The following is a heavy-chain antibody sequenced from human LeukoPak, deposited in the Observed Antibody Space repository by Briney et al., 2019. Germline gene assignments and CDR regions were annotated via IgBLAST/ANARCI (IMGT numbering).Heavy chain of an antibody. J-gene: IGHJ4*02. CDR3: AKGSGDSSGWFQLFDY. V-gene: IGHV3-23*01. CDR1: GFTFSSYA. Sequence: GSLRLSCAASGFTFSSYAMSWVRQAPGKGLEWVSAISGSGGSTYYADSVKGRFTISRDNSKNTLYLQMNSLRAEDTAVYYCAKGSGDSSGWFQLFDYWGQGTLVTVSS. D-gene: IGHD6-19*01. CDR2: ISGSGGST.